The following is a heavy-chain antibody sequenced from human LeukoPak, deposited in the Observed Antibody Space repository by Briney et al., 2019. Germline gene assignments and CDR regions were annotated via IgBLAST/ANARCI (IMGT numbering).Heavy chain of an antibody. CDR3: AKRRSYYDYVWGSYSN. V-gene: IGHV3-23*01. J-gene: IGHJ4*02. CDR2: ISGSGGST. D-gene: IGHD3-16*01. Sequence: PGGSLRLSCAASGFTFSSYAMSWVRQAPGKGLEWVSAISGSGGSTYYADSVKGRFTTSRDNSKNTLYLQMNSLRAEDTAVYYCAKRRSYYDYVWGSYSNWGQGTLVTVSS. CDR1: GFTFSSYA.